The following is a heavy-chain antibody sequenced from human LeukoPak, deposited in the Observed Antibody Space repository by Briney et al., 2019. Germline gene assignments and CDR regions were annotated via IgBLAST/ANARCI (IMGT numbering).Heavy chain of an antibody. J-gene: IGHJ4*02. CDR3: AXVADDSSGYYYFDY. CDR2: IIPIFGTA. Sequence: SVKVSCKASGGTFSSYAISWVRQAPGQGLEWMGGIIPIFGTANYAQIFQGRVTITTDESTRTAYMGLSSLRSEDTAVYYCAXVADDSSGYYYFDYWGQGTLVTVSS. V-gene: IGHV1-69*05. CDR1: GGTFSSYA. D-gene: IGHD3-22*01.